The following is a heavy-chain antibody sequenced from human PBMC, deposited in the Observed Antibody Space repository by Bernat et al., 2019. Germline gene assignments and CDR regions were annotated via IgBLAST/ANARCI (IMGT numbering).Heavy chain of an antibody. Sequence: QVQLVQSGAEVKKPGASVKVSCKVSGYTLTELSMHWVRQAPGKGLEWMGGFDPEDGETIYAQKSPGRGTIAGDTSTDTACMELSSLTSEDTDVYYCATGGYYYGSGKRGWFDPWGQGTLVTVSS. CDR3: ATGGYYYGSGKRGWFDP. J-gene: IGHJ5*02. D-gene: IGHD3-10*01. V-gene: IGHV1-24*01. CDR1: GYTLTELS. CDR2: FDPEDGET.